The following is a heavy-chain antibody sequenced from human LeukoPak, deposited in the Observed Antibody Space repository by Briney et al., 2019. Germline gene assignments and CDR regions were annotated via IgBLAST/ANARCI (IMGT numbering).Heavy chain of an antibody. Sequence: ASVQVSCKASGYPFTSYDINWVRPATGQGLEWMGWMNPNSGNTGYAQKFQGRVTITRNISISTAYMELSSLRSEDTAVYYCARGLMVRGVVMNYWGQGTLVTVSS. CDR1: GYPFTSYD. J-gene: IGHJ4*02. D-gene: IGHD3-10*01. CDR2: MNPNSGNT. CDR3: ARGLMVRGVVMNY. V-gene: IGHV1-8*01.